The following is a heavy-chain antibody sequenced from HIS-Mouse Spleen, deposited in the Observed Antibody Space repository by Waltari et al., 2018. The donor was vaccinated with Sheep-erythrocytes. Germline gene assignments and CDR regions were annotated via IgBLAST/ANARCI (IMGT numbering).Heavy chain of an antibody. CDR2: ISRRSRYI. Sequence: EVQLVESGGGLVKPGGSLRLSCAASGFTFSSYSMNWVRQAPGKGLGWVASISRRSRYIYYADSVKGRFTISRDNAKNSLYLQMNSLRAEDTAVYYCARGAVGAPRYFDYWGQGTLVTVSS. V-gene: IGHV3-21*04. CDR3: ARGAVGAPRYFDY. D-gene: IGHD1-26*01. CDR1: GFTFSSYS. J-gene: IGHJ4*02.